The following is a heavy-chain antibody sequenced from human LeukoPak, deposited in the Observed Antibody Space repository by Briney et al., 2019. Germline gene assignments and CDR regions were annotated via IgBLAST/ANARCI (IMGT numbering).Heavy chain of an antibody. Sequence: SVKVSCKASGGTFSSYAISWVRQAPGQGLEWMGRIIPILGIANYAQKFQGRVTITADKSTSTAYMELSSLRSEDTAVYYCARYDGGNLSTGKDAFDIWGQGTMVTVSS. D-gene: IGHD4-23*01. V-gene: IGHV1-69*04. CDR1: GGTFSSYA. CDR2: IIPILGIA. J-gene: IGHJ3*02. CDR3: ARYDGGNLSTGKDAFDI.